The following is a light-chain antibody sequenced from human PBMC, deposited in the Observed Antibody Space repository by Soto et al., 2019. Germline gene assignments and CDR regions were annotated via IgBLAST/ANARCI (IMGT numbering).Light chain of an antibody. Sequence: EIVLTQSPGTLSLSPGERATLSCRASQSVSSSYLAWYQQKPGQAPRLLISAASSRATGVPDRFSGSGSGADFTLSVSRLEPEYFAVYYCQHYGSASPIFGGGTKVEIK. V-gene: IGKV3-20*01. CDR2: AAS. CDR1: QSVSSSY. CDR3: QHYGSASPI. J-gene: IGKJ4*01.